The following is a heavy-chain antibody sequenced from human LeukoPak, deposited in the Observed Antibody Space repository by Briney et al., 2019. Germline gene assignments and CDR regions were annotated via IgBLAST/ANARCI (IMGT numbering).Heavy chain of an antibody. J-gene: IGHJ4*02. CDR3: ARVGIDSGSFADFDY. D-gene: IGHD1-26*01. CDR1: GYSISSDYY. CDR2: IYHSGST. V-gene: IGHV4-38-2*02. Sequence: PSETLSLTCTVSGYSISSDYYWGWIRQPPGKGLECIGIIYHSGSTYYNPSLKSRVTIAVDTSNDHFSLKLSSVPAADTAVYFFARVGIDSGSFADFDYGGQGTLGTVSP.